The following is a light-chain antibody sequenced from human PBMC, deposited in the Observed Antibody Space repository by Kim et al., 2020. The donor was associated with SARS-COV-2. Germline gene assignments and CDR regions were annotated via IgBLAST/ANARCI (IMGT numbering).Light chain of an antibody. CDR1: SSDIGTYNY. CDR3: NSYTSSSTWV. V-gene: IGLV2-14*03. CDR2: DVS. Sequence: QSALTQPASVSGSPGQSITISCTGTSSDIGTYNYVSWYQQHPGKAPKLMIYDVSKRPSGVSNRFSGSKSGITASLTISGLQAEDEADYYCNSYTSSSTWVFGGGTQLTVL. J-gene: IGLJ3*02.